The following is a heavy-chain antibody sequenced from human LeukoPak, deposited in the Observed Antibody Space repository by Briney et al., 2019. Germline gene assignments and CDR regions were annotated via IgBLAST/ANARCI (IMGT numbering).Heavy chain of an antibody. D-gene: IGHD3-10*01. Sequence: GGSLRLSCAASGFTFSSYAMSWVRRAPGKGLEWVSAISGSGGSTYYADSVKGRFTISRDNSKNTLYLQMNSLRAEDTAVYYCAKPSPWVRGVKYFDYWGQGTLVTVSS. CDR3: AKPSPWVRGVKYFDY. J-gene: IGHJ4*02. CDR2: ISGSGGST. CDR1: GFTFSSYA. V-gene: IGHV3-23*01.